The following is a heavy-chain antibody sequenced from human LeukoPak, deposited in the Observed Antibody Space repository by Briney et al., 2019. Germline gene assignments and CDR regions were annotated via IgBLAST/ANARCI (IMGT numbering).Heavy chain of an antibody. CDR2: ISYDGSNK. V-gene: IGHV3-30-3*01. CDR1: GFTFSSYS. Sequence: GGSLRLSCAASGFTFSSYSMHWVRQAPGKGLEWVAVISYDGSNKYYADSVKGRFTISRDNAKNSLYLQMNSLRAEDTAVYYCARDQHGSGSFADWGQGTLVTVSS. D-gene: IGHD3-10*01. J-gene: IGHJ4*02. CDR3: ARDQHGSGSFAD.